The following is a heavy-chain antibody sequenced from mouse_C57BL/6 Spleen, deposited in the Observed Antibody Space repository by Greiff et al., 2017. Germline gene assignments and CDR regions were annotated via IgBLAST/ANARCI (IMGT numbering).Heavy chain of an antibody. D-gene: IGHD1-1*01. CDR2: INYDGSST. Sequence: EVKVVESEGGLVQPGSSMKLSCTASGFTFSDYYMAWVRQVPEKGLEWVANINYDGSSTYYLDSLKSRFIISRDNAKNILYLQMSSLKSEDTATYYCAREVLTTVVAPRYFDVWGTGTTVTVSS. J-gene: IGHJ1*03. CDR1: GFTFSDYY. CDR3: AREVLTTVVAPRYFDV. V-gene: IGHV5-16*01.